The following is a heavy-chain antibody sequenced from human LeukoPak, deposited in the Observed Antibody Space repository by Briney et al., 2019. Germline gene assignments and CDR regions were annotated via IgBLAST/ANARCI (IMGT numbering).Heavy chain of an antibody. CDR3: ARDMAVAGWGGFDY. CDR2: IYTSGST. CDR1: GGSISSYY. V-gene: IGHV4-4*07. D-gene: IGHD6-19*01. J-gene: IGHJ4*02. Sequence: PLETLSLTCTVSGGSISSYYWSWIRQPAGKGLEWIGRIYTSGSTNYNPSLKSRVTMSVDTSKNQFSLKLSSVTAADTAVYYCARDMAVAGWGGFDYWGQGTLVTVSS.